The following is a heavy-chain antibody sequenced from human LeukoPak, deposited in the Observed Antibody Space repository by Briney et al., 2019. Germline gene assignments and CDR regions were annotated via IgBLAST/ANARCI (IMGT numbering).Heavy chain of an antibody. CDR1: GYSFTSYW. Sequence: VESPMISCKGSGYSFTSYWIGWVRQMPGKGLEWVGIIYPGDSDTRYSPSFQGQVTISADKSISTAYLQWSSLKASDTAMYYCARKNYGSGSYIYFDYWGQGTLVTVSS. D-gene: IGHD3-10*01. J-gene: IGHJ4*02. CDR3: ARKNYGSGSYIYFDY. V-gene: IGHV5-51*01. CDR2: IYPGDSDT.